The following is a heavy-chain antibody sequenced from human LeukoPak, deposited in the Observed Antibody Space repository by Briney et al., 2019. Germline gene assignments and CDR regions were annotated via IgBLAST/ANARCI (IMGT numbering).Heavy chain of an antibody. CDR3: ARAWTGYSYGDY. Sequence: GGSLRLSCAASGFTFSSYSMNWVRQAPGKGLEWVSAISGSGGSTYYADSVKGWFTISRDNAKNSLYLQMNSLRAEDTAVYYCARAWTGYSYGDYWGQGTLVTVSS. CDR2: ISGSGGST. J-gene: IGHJ4*02. D-gene: IGHD5-18*01. CDR1: GFTFSSYS. V-gene: IGHV3-21*04.